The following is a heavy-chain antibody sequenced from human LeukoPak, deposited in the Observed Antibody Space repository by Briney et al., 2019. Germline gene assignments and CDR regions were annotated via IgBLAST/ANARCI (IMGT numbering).Heavy chain of an antibody. Sequence: SETLSLTCTVSGGSISSHYWSWIRQPPGKGLEWIGYIYYSGSTNYNPSLKSRVTISVDTSKNQFSLKLSSVSAADTAVYYWARVIHAYNWFDPWGQGSLVTVSS. CDR1: GGSISSHY. J-gene: IGHJ5*02. V-gene: IGHV4-59*11. CDR3: ARVIHAYNWFDP. CDR2: IYYSGST.